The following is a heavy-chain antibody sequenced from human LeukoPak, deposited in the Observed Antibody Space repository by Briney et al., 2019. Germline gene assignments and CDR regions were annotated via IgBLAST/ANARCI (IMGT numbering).Heavy chain of an antibody. J-gene: IGHJ4*02. Sequence: SETLSLTCTVSGGSISSSSYYWGWIRQPQGKGLEWIVNIHYTGRTYYNPSLKSRITISENTTKNQFSLKLSSVTAADTAVYYCARLNIAADYWGQGTLVTVS. D-gene: IGHD6-13*01. CDR1: GGSISSSSYY. CDR2: IHYTGRT. V-gene: IGHV4-39*01. CDR3: ARLNIAADY.